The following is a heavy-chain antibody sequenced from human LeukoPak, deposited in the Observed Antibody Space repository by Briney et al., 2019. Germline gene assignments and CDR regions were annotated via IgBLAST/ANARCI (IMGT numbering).Heavy chain of an antibody. Sequence: PSGTLSLTCAVSSGSIFSSNWWSWVRLPPGKGLEWIGQIFHSGSTTYSPSLKSRVTISVDKSKNQFSLRLTSVTAADTAVYYCARSPTKRVPEDYWGQGTLVTVSS. J-gene: IGHJ4*02. CDR1: SGSIFSSNW. V-gene: IGHV4-4*02. CDR3: ARSPTKRVPEDY. D-gene: IGHD2-2*01. CDR2: IFHSGST.